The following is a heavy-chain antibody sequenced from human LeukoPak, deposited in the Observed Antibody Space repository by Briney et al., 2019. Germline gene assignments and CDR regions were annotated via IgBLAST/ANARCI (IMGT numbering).Heavy chain of an antibody. CDR3: ARLGSSGYYQETVYFQH. CDR1: GYTFTSYY. J-gene: IGHJ1*01. Sequence: GASVKVSCKASGYTFTSYYMHWVRQAPGQGLEWMGIINPSGGSTSYAQKFQGRVTMTRDTSTSTVYMELSSLRSEDTAVYYCARLGSSGYYQETVYFQHWGQGTLVTVSS. V-gene: IGHV1-46*01. D-gene: IGHD3-22*01. CDR2: INPSGGST.